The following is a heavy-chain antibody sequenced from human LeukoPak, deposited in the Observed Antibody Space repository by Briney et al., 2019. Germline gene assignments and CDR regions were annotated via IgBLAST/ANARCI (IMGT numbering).Heavy chain of an antibody. CDR3: ARGTPGIAAAFDWFDP. V-gene: IGHV4-59*01. D-gene: IGHD6-13*01. CDR2: IYYSGST. J-gene: IGHJ5*02. Sequence: SETLSLTCAVYGRSFSGYYWSWIRQPAGKGLEWIGYIYYSGSTNYNPSLKSRVTISVDTSKNQFSLKLSSVTAADTAVYYCARGTPGIAAAFDWFDPWGQGTLVTVSS. CDR1: GRSFSGYY.